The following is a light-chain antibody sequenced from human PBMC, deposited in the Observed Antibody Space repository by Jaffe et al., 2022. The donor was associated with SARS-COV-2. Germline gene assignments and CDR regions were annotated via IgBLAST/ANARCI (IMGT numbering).Light chain of an antibody. CDR1: QSLNTY. Sequence: EIVLTQSPATLSLSPGERATLSCRASQSLNTYLAWYQHKPGQAPRPLIFDAFDRATGVPARFSGSGSGTDFTLIISSLEPDDFAVYYCQQRSSWPLTFGQGTKLEIK. CDR2: DAF. V-gene: IGKV3-11*01. J-gene: IGKJ2*01. CDR3: QQRSSWPLT.